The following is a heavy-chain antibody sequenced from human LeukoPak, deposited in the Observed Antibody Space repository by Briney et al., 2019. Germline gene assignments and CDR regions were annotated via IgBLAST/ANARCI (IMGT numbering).Heavy chain of an antibody. CDR1: GGSFSGYY. V-gene: IGHV4-34*01. Sequence: SETLSLTCAVYGGSFSGYYWSWIRQPPGKGLEWIGEINHSGSTNYNPSLKSRVTISVDTSKNQFSLKLSSVTAADTALYYCARGRSFTMIGVDPAGWFDPWGQGTLVTVSS. CDR2: INHSGST. D-gene: IGHD3-22*01. J-gene: IGHJ5*02. CDR3: ARGRSFTMIGVDPAGWFDP.